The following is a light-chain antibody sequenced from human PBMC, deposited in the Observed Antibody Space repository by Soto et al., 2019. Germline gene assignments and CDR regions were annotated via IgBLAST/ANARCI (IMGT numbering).Light chain of an antibody. CDR3: ASWDDSLNGLYV. J-gene: IGLJ1*01. Sequence: QSVLTQTPSVSGTPGQRVTISCSGSSSNIGSGTVNWYQQLPGTAPKLLIYNNNQWPSGVPDRFSGSKSGTSGCLAISGLQSEDEADYYCASWDDSLNGLYVFGTGTKVTVL. CDR2: NNN. V-gene: IGLV1-44*01. CDR1: SSNIGSGT.